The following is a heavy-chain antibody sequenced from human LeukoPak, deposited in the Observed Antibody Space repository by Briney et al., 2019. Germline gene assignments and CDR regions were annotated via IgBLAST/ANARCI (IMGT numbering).Heavy chain of an antibody. CDR2: IHHSGTP. D-gene: IGHD3-9*01. Sequence: PSQTLSLTCSVSRASITSGGFYWSWIRQQPGKGLEWIGYIHHSGTPYYNPSLKRRVTISIDTSKHQFSLRLSSVTAADTAVYYCARANFDILTYFFDRWGQGTLVTVSS. CDR1: RASITSGGFY. CDR3: ARANFDILTYFFDR. V-gene: IGHV4-31*03. J-gene: IGHJ4*02.